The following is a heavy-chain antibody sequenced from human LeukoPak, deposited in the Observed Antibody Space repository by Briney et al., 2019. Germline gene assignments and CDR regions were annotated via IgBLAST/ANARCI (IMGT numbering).Heavy chain of an antibody. CDR2: IYSGGST. J-gene: IGHJ2*01. D-gene: IGHD3-22*01. CDR1: GFTVSSNY. CDR3: ATLYHDSSGRFYWYFDL. Sequence: GGSLRLSCAASGFTVSSNYMSWVRQAPGKGLEWVSVIYSGGSTYYADSVKGRFTISRDNAKNTLYLQMNSLRAEDTAVYYCATLYHDSSGRFYWYFDLWGRGTLVTVSS. V-gene: IGHV3-66*01.